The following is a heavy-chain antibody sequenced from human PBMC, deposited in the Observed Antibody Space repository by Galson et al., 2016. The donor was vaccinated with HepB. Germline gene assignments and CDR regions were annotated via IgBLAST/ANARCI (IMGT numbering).Heavy chain of an antibody. V-gene: IGHV3-74*01. J-gene: IGHJ5*02. Sequence: SLRLSCAASGFPFNSFWVDWVRQAPGKRPVWVSLINSDGSNTSYADSVKGRFTISRDNAKKTLYLQMSSLRTEDTAVYYCARVWAYCGGDCQSSGFSPWGQGTLVTVSS. D-gene: IGHD2-21*02. CDR3: ARVWAYCGGDCQSSGFSP. CDR2: INSDGSNT. CDR1: GFPFNSFW.